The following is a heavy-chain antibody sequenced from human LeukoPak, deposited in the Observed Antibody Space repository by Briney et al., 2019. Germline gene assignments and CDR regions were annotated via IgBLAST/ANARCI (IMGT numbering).Heavy chain of an antibody. Sequence: QAGGSLRLSCAASGFTFSNYGMHWVRQAPGKGLEWVAVISHDGSIKYYEDSVKGRFTISRDNSKNTLYLQMNSLRAEDTAVYYCAPDYYGSGGQGTLVTVSS. D-gene: IGHD3-10*01. CDR1: GFTFSNYG. CDR3: APDYYGS. V-gene: IGHV3-30*03. J-gene: IGHJ4*02. CDR2: ISHDGSIK.